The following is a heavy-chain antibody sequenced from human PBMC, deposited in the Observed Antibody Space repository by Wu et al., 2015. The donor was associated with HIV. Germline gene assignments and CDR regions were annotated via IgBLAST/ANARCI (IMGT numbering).Heavy chain of an antibody. CDR2: INPKDGAT. CDR3: ARGNYDFWAAHFADNWFDP. V-gene: IGHV1-2*02. CDR1: GYTFSDYY. Sequence: QVQARVQPGAEVKKPGASVKVSCKASGYTFSDYYLHWIRQAPGQGLEWMGWINPKDGATDFARKFQGRVTMTRDTSFSTAYMNLISLTSDDTAVYYCARGNYDFWAAHFADNWFDPWGQGTLVTVSS. D-gene: IGHD3-3*01. J-gene: IGHJ5*02.